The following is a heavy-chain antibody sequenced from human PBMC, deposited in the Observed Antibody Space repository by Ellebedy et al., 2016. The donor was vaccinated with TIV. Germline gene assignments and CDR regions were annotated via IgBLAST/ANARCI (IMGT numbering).Heavy chain of an antibody. CDR1: GGSISSDSSY. D-gene: IGHD1/OR15-1a*01. V-gene: IGHV4-39*01. Sequence: GSLRLSCIVSGGSISSDSSYWGWIRQPPGTGLEWIGSFFYSVSAYSGSTYHNPSLRGRVTVSVDTSKNQFSLNLSSVTAADTAVYYCARHAGTVPPYFDPWGRGTLVIVSS. CDR2: FFYSVSAYSGST. CDR3: ARHAGTVPPYFDP. J-gene: IGHJ5*02.